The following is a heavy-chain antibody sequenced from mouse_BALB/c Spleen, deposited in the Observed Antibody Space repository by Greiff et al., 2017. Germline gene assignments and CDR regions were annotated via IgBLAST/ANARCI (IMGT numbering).Heavy chain of an antibody. V-gene: IGHV1-12*01. J-gene: IGHJ3*01. Sequence: QVQLQQPGAELVKPGASVKMSCKASGYTFTSYNMHWVKQTPGQGLEWIGAIYPGNGDTSYNQKFKGKATLTADKSSSTAYMQLSSLTSEDSAVYYCARSPYGYDGGFAYWGQGTLVTVSA. CDR2: IYPGNGDT. CDR3: ARSPYGYDGGFAY. D-gene: IGHD2-2*01. CDR1: GYTFTSYN.